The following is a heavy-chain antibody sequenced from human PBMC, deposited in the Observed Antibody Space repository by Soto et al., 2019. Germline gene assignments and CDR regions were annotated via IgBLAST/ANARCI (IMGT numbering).Heavy chain of an antibody. CDR2: IIPIFGTA. Sequence: QVQLVQSGAEVKKPGSSVKVSCKASGGTFSSYAISWVRQAPGQGLEWMGGIIPIFGTANYAQKFQGRVTITADESTITADMELSSMRSEDTAVYYCARGSSGYYYGGIFDYWGQGPLVTVSS. V-gene: IGHV1-69*12. CDR3: ARGSSGYYYGGIFDY. J-gene: IGHJ4*02. D-gene: IGHD3-22*01. CDR1: GGTFSSYA.